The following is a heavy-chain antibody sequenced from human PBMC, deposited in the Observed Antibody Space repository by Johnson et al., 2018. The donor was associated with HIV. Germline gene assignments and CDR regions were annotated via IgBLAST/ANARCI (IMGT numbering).Heavy chain of an antibody. V-gene: IGHV3-30*02. D-gene: IGHD2-15*01. CDR2: IRYDGSNK. J-gene: IGHJ3*02. CDR3: AKGFTLDSGAFDI. CDR1: GFTFSSYG. Sequence: QVQLVESGGGVVQPGGSLRLSCAASGFTFSSYGMHWVRQAPGKGLEWVAFIRYDGSNKYYADSVKGRFTISIDNSKNTLYLQMNSLRAEDTAVYYCAKGFTLDSGAFDIWGQGTMVTVSS.